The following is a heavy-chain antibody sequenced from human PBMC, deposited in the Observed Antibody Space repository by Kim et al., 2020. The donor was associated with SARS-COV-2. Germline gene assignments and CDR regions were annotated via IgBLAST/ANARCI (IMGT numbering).Heavy chain of an antibody. Sequence: GGSLRLSCAASGFTFSSYAMSWVRQAPGKGLEWVSAISGSGGSTYYADSVKGRFTISRDNSKNTLYLQMNSLRAEDTAVYYCAKGVMVWFTLYYGMDVWGQGTTVTVSS. V-gene: IGHV3-23*01. D-gene: IGHD3-3*01. J-gene: IGHJ6*02. CDR1: GFTFSSYA. CDR3: AKGVMVWFTLYYGMDV. CDR2: ISGSGGST.